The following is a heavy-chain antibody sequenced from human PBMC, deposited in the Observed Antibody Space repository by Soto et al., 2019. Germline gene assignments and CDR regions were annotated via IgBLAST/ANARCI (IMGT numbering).Heavy chain of an antibody. V-gene: IGHV5-51*01. J-gene: IGHJ4*02. CDR1: GYSFASYW. D-gene: IGHD5-18*01. CDR2: IYPGDSDT. CDR3: ARQVEDGYSFGFHY. Sequence: PGESLKISCKGSGYSFASYWIGWVRQMPGKGLEWMGIIYPGDSDTRYSPSFQGQVTISAGNSITTAYLQWSTLKASDSALYYCARQVEDGYSFGFHYWGQGTQVTVSS.